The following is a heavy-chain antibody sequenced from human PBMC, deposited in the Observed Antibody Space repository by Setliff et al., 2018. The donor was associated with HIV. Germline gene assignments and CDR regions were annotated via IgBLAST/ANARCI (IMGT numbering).Heavy chain of an antibody. CDR2: IYDGGTT. V-gene: IGHV3-53*05. J-gene: IGHJ4*02. Sequence: GGSLRLSCAASGFSVSSKYMSWVRQAPGKGLEWVSIIYDGGTTYYADSVKGRFSISRDYSKNTLYLQMNSLTPEDTAVYYCAKPRLYNSALENWGQGTLVTVSS. D-gene: IGHD1-1*01. CDR3: AKPRLYNSALEN. CDR1: GFSVSSKY.